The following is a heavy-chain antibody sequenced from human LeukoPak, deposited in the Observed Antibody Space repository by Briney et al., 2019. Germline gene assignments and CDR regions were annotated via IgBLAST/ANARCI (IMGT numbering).Heavy chain of an antibody. Sequence: PGGSLRLSCASSGFTFRSSWMHWGRQAPGKGLVWVSRINTDGSSTSYADSVKGRFTISRDNAKNTLYLQMNSLRAEDTAVDYCARATPADYWGQGTLVTVSS. V-gene: IGHV3-74*01. J-gene: IGHJ4*02. CDR2: INTDGSST. CDR3: ARATPADY. CDR1: GFTFRSSW.